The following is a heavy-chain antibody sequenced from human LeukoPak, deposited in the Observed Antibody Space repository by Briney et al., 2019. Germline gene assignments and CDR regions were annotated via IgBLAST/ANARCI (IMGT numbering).Heavy chain of an antibody. D-gene: IGHD4-17*01. Sequence: ASVKVSCKASGYTFTSYDINWVRQATGQGLEWMGWMNPNSGNTGYAQKFQGRVTMTRNTCISTAYMELSSLRSEDTAVYYCARIYGDYDPLDYWGQGTLVTVSS. CDR3: ARIYGDYDPLDY. V-gene: IGHV1-8*01. J-gene: IGHJ4*02. CDR1: GYTFTSYD. CDR2: MNPNSGNT.